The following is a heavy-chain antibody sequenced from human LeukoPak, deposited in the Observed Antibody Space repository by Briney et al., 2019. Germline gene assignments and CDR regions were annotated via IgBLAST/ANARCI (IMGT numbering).Heavy chain of an antibody. CDR3: ATIKRGSIFGYFDF. CDR2: MFDSVNT. J-gene: IGHJ4*02. D-gene: IGHD5-18*01. Sequence: SETLSLTCTVSGGSLTSHFWSWIRQPPGEGLEWIAYMFDSVNTKDNPSLKSRLTLSADTSKNQFSLRLSSVTAADTAVYYCATIKRGSIFGYFDFWGQGIEVTVSS. V-gene: IGHV4-59*11. CDR1: GGSLTSHF.